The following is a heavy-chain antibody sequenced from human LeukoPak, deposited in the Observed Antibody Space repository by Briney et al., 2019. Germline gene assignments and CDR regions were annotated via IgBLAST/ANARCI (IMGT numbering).Heavy chain of an antibody. CDR2: IYYSGST. V-gene: IGHV4-39*01. D-gene: IGHD1-26*01. CDR1: ADSIGSNTYY. Sequence: PSETLSLTCTVSADSIGSNTYYWAWIRQPPGKGLEWIGTIYYSGSTNYNPSLRSRLTISIDTPKNQFSLKLSSVTAADTAVYYCARLRGGTYDFWGQGTLVAVSS. J-gene: IGHJ4*02. CDR3: ARLRGGTYDF.